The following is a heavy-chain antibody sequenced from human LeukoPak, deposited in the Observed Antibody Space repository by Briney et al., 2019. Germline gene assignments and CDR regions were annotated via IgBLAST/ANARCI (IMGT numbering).Heavy chain of an antibody. D-gene: IGHD3-10*01. CDR2: IIPIFGTA. CDR3: ARAKTAPLLDPNVSLWFGELAPDYYYYYMDV. V-gene: IGHV1-69*06. J-gene: IGHJ6*03. CDR1: GYTFTSYG. Sequence: ASVKVSCKASGYTFTSYGINWVRQAPGQGLEWMGGIIPIFGTANYAQRFQGRVTITADKSTSTAYMELSSLRSEDTAVYYCARAKTAPLLDPNVSLWFGELAPDYYYYYMDVWGKGTTVTVSS.